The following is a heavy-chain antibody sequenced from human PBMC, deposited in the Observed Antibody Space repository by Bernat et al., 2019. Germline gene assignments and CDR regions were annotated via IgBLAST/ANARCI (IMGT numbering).Heavy chain of an antibody. CDR2: IYYSGST. D-gene: IGHD5-18*01. V-gene: IGHV4-59*01. CDR1: GGSISRYY. Sequence: QVQLQESGPGLVKPSETLSLTCTVSGGSISRYYWSWIRQPPGKGLEWIGYIYYSGSTNYNPSLKSRVTISVDTSKNQFSLKLSSVTAADTAVYYCARGIQLWSDFDYWGQGTLVTVSS. J-gene: IGHJ4*02. CDR3: ARGIQLWSDFDY.